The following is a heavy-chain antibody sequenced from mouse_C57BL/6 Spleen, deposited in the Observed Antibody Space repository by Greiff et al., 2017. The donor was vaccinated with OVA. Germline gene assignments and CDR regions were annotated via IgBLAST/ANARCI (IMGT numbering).Heavy chain of an antibody. CDR3: ARRYYGYFDY. Sequence: EVMLVESGGGLVKPGGSLKLSCAASGFTFSDYGMHWVRQAPEKGLEWVAYISSGSSTIYYADTVKGRFTISRDNAKNTLFLQMTSLRSEDTAMYYCARRYYGYFDYWGQGTTLTVSS. V-gene: IGHV5-17*01. J-gene: IGHJ2*01. CDR2: ISSGSSTI. CDR1: GFTFSDYG. D-gene: IGHD1-1*01.